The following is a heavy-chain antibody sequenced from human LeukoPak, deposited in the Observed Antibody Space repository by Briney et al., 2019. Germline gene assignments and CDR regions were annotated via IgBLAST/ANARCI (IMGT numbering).Heavy chain of an antibody. CDR1: GFIFSRYA. CDR2: GGSGGST. CDR3: AKMRGQYYHSYYMDA. J-gene: IGHJ6*03. Sequence: GGSLRLSCAASGFIFSRYAMSWVRQAPGKGLEWVSYGGSGGSTYYADSVKGRFTVSRDNSKSTLYLQMNSLTAEDTAVYYCAKMRGQYYHSYYMDAWGKGTTVTVSS. V-gene: IGHV3-23*01.